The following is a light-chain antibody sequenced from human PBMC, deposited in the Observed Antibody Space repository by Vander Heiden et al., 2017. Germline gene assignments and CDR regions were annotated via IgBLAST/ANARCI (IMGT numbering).Light chain of an antibody. Sequence: DIQTTQSPSSLSASVGDRVTITCRASQGIRGDVGWYQQKPGKAPERLIYDASSSQSGVPSRFSGSESGTEFSLTISSLQPEDSATHYCQQHNSFPWTFGQGTKVEIK. J-gene: IGKJ1*01. CDR1: QGIRGD. CDR2: DAS. V-gene: IGKV1-17*01. CDR3: QQHNSFPWT.